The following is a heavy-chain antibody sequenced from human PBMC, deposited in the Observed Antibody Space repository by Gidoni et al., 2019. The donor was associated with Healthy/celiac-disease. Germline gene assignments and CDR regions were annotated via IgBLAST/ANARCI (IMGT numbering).Heavy chain of an antibody. CDR1: GYTFTSKG. J-gene: IGHJ6*02. CDR2: ISAYNGNT. CDR3: ARVIYVLRFLEWLLWDGMDV. V-gene: IGHV1-18*01. Sequence: QVQLVQSGAEVKKPGASVKVSCKASGYTFTSKGISWVRQAPGQGLEWMGWISAYNGNTNYAQKLQGRVTMTTDTSTSTAYMELRSLRSDDTAVYYCARVIYVLRFLEWLLWDGMDVWGQGTTVTVSS. D-gene: IGHD3-3*01.